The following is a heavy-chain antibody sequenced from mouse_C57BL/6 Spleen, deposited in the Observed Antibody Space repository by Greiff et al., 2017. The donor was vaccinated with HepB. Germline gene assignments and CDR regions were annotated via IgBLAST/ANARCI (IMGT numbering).Heavy chain of an antibody. Sequence: EVQRVESGGDLVKPGGSLKLSCAASGFTFSSYGMSWVRQTPDKRLEWVATISSGGSYTYYPDSVKGRFTISRDNAKNTLYLQMSSLKSEDTAMYYCARRDYDSGFAYWGQGTLVTVSA. CDR1: GFTFSSYG. V-gene: IGHV5-6*01. CDR3: ARRDYDSGFAY. J-gene: IGHJ3*01. CDR2: ISSGGSYT. D-gene: IGHD2-4*01.